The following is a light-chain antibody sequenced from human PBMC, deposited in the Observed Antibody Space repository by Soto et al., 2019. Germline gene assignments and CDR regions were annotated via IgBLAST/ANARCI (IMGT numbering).Light chain of an antibody. J-gene: IGLJ1*01. V-gene: IGLV2-14*01. CDR3: SSYTSSSTPYV. Sequence: QSVLTQPAFVYGSPAQSITISCTGTSSDVGGYNYVSWYQQHPGKAPKLMIYDVSNRPSGVSNRFSGSKSGNTASLTISGLQAEDEADYYCSSYTSSSTPYVFGTGTKVTVL. CDR2: DVS. CDR1: SSDVGGYNY.